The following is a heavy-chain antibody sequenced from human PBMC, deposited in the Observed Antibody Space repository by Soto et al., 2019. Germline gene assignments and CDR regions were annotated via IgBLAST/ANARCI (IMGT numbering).Heavy chain of an antibody. CDR3: PRDAFCGSGTCRVGHWFDP. J-gene: IGHJ5*02. CDR2: VNHRGSA. Sequence: SETLSLTXAVSGGPFSGVYWSWIRQPPGKGLEWIGGVNHRGSANYNPSLESRVTMSVDTSKNQFSLKLTSVTAADSAVYYCPRDAFCGSGTCRVGHWFDPWGQGTLVTGSS. V-gene: IGHV4-34*01. D-gene: IGHD2-21*01. CDR1: GGPFSGVY.